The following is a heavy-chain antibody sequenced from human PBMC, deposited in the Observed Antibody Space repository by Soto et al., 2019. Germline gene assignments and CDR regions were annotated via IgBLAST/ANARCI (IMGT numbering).Heavy chain of an antibody. Sequence: WAPLAITCSFSGRYMSSNYWSWIRQSPDKGLEWLGYVFYGGTDYNPSLGGRVSMSVETSKSQFSLKLTSVTVADTAVHYCASYRGALYFESWGPGILVTSPQ. CDR2: VFYGGT. D-gene: IGHD3-16*01. CDR1: GRYMSSNY. V-gene: IGHV4-59*01. J-gene: IGHJ4*02. CDR3: ASYRGALYFES.